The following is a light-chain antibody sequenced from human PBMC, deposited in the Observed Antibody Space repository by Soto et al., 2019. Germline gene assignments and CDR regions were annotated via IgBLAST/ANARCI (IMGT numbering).Light chain of an antibody. CDR2: EVS. J-gene: IGLJ1*01. V-gene: IGLV2-14*01. CDR1: SSDVGGYNY. Sequence: QSALTQPASVSGSPGQSITISCTGTSSDVGGYNYVSWYQQHPGKAPKLMIYEVSNRPSGVSNRFSGSKSANTASLTISGLQAEDEADYFCSSYTSSNTRYVFGTVPSSPS. CDR3: SSYTSSNTRYV.